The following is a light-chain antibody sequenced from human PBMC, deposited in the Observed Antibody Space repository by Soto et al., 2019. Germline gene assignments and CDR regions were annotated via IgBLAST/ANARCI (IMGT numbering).Light chain of an antibody. V-gene: IGLV2-14*01. J-gene: IGLJ3*02. CDR3: SSYTVFSTWV. CDR2: EVS. Sequence: QSALTQPASVSGSPGQSITISCTGTSSDVGAYNYVSWYQQHPGKAPKLMIFEVSNRPSGVSNRFSGSKSGNTASLTISGLQAEDEAYYFCSSYTVFSTWVFGGRTKLTVL. CDR1: SSDVGAYNY.